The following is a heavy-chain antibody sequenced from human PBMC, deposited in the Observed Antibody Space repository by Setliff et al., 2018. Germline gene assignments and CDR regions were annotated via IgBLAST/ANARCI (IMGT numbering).Heavy chain of an antibody. D-gene: IGHD3-22*01. CDR2: INFNGGTT. Sequence: GGSLRLSCAASGFTFSNSAMHWVRQAPGKGLEYVSAINFNGGTTYYADSVKGRFTIARDNSKNTLYLEMGSLRAEDTAVYYCARGNDRFDSSSDYSGYYYRDVWGKGTTVTVS. CDR1: GFTFSNSA. V-gene: IGHV3-64*02. J-gene: IGHJ6*03. CDR3: ARGNDRFDSSSDYSGYYYRDV.